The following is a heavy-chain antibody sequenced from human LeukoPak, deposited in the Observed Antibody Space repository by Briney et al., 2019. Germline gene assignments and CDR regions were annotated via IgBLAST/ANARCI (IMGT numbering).Heavy chain of an antibody. CDR3: ARDRTPSYIAVAGTVGY. CDR1: GYTFTSYG. D-gene: IGHD6-19*01. J-gene: IGHJ4*02. V-gene: IGHV1-18*01. Sequence: ASVKVSCKASGYTFTSYGISWVRQAPGQGLEWMGWISAYNGNTNYAQTLQGRVTMTTDTSTSTAYMELRSLRSDDTAVYYCARDRTPSYIAVAGTVGYWGQGTLVTVSS. CDR2: ISAYNGNT.